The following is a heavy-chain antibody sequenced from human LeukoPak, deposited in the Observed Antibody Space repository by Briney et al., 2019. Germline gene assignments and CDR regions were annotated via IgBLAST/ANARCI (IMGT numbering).Heavy chain of an antibody. CDR1: GYTFTGYF. Sequence: GASVKVSCKASGYTFTGYFMHWVRQAPGQGLEWMGWINPNTSDTNYAQKFQGRVTMTRDTSTSTAYMELRRLRSDDTAVYYCARDLGDFWSGWRDAFDIWGKGTTVTVSS. V-gene: IGHV1-2*02. CDR3: ARDLGDFWSGWRDAFDI. D-gene: IGHD3-3*01. CDR2: INPNTSDT. J-gene: IGHJ3*02.